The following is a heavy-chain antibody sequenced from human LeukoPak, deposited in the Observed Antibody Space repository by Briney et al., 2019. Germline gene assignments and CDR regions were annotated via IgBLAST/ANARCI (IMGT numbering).Heavy chain of an antibody. D-gene: IGHD1-26*01. CDR2: ISGSGGST. V-gene: IGHV3-23*01. CDR3: AKPLGGSYYAPLDY. J-gene: IGHJ4*02. CDR1: GFTFSNYD. Sequence: GGSLRLSCAASGFTFSNYDMSWVRQAPGKGLEWVSGISGSGGSTYYADSVKGRFTISRDNSKNTLYLQMNSLRAEDTALYYCAKPLGGSYYAPLDYWGQGTLVTVSS.